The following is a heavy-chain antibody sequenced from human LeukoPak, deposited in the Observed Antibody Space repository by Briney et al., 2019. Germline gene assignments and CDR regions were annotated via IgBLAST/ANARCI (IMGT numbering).Heavy chain of an antibody. D-gene: IGHD3-22*01. CDR1: GFTFSDYY. V-gene: IGHV3-23*01. J-gene: IGHJ4*02. CDR3: AKYYYDSSGYCDY. Sequence: PGGSLRLSCVASGFTFSDYYMSWIRQAPGKGLEWVTAISGSGGSTYYADSVKGRFTISRDNSKNTLYLQMNSLRAEDTAVYYCAKYYYDSSGYCDYWGQGTLVTVSS. CDR2: ISGSGGST.